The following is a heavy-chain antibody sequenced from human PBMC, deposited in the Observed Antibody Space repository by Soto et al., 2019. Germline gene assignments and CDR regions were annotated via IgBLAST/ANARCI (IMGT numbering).Heavy chain of an antibody. CDR2: ISGSGGST. V-gene: IGHV3-23*01. Sequence: GGSLRLSCAASGFTFSSYAMSWVRQAPGKGLEWVSAISGSGGSTYYADSVKGRFTISRDNSKNTLYLQMNSLRAEDTAVYYCAKSSTWELQYYGMDVWGQGTTVTVSS. CDR1: GFTFSSYA. J-gene: IGHJ6*02. CDR3: AKSSTWELQYYGMDV. D-gene: IGHD1-7*01.